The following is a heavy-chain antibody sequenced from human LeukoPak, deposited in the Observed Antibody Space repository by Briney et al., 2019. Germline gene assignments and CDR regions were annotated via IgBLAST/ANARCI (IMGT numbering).Heavy chain of an antibody. CDR1: GFTSSSYG. CDR2: ISYDGSNK. Sequence: GGSLRLSCAASGFTSSSYGMHWVRQAPGKGLEWVAVISYDGSNKYYADSVKGRFTISRDNSKNTLYLQMNSLRVEDTAVYYCAREGGYCSGGSCRYNWFDPWGQGTLVTVSS. D-gene: IGHD2-15*01. CDR3: AREGGYCSGGSCRYNWFDP. J-gene: IGHJ5*02. V-gene: IGHV3-30*03.